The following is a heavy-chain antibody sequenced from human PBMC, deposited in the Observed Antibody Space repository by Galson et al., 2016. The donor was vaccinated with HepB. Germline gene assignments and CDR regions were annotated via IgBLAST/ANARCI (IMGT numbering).Heavy chain of an antibody. V-gene: IGHV3-30*18. D-gene: IGHD1-26*01. CDR1: GFIVSSYD. CDR3: AKGQMGESYAFDN. CDR2: ISYDETKI. J-gene: IGHJ4*02. Sequence: SLRLSCAASGFIVSSYDMHWVRQAPGKGLEWVAVISYDETKIRYADSVKGRFTISRDMSKNTLFLQMNSLRAEDTAVYYCAKGQMGESYAFDNWGQGTLVTVSS.